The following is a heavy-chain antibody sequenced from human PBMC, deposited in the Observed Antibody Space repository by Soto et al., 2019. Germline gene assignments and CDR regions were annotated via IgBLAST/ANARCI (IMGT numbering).Heavy chain of an antibody. CDR1: GGTFSSYT. CDR3: AIGSTYSGEFEF. V-gene: IGHV1-69*01. J-gene: IGHJ4*02. CDR2: FVPIVGTA. D-gene: IGHD1-26*01. Sequence: QVQLGQSGAEVKKPGSSVKVSCKASGGTFSSYTINWVRQAPGQGLEWMGGFVPIVGTADYAKKLQGRVTITADESTNTAYMELSSLRSEDTAVYYCAIGSTYSGEFEFWGQGTLVTVSS.